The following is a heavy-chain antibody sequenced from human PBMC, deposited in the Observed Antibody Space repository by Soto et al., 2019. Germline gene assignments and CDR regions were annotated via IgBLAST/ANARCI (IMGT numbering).Heavy chain of an antibody. CDR2: IYNDGSRT. CDR1: GFAFSSFW. V-gene: IGHV3-74*01. D-gene: IGHD1-1*01. Sequence: GGSLRLSCAASGFAFSSFWMHWVRQIPGKGPVWVSRIYNDGSRTAYADPVKGRFTISRDNAKNTLYLQMSSLTVEGTAVYYCARDLSGETTPYFDLWGQGALVTVSS. CDR3: ARDLSGETTPYFDL. J-gene: IGHJ4*02.